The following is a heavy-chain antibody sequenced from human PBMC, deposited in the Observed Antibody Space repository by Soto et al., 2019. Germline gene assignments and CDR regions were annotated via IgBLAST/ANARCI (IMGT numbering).Heavy chain of an antibody. D-gene: IGHD3-10*01. J-gene: IGHJ5*02. Sequence: GGSLRLSCAASGFTFSSYAMSWVRQAPGKGLEWVSAISGSGGSTYYADSVKGRFTISRDNSKNTLYLQMNSLRAEDTAVYYCAKEGQYYYGSGSYPYNWFDPWGQGTLVTVSS. V-gene: IGHV3-23*01. CDR3: AKEGQYYYGSGSYPYNWFDP. CDR1: GFTFSSYA. CDR2: ISGSGGST.